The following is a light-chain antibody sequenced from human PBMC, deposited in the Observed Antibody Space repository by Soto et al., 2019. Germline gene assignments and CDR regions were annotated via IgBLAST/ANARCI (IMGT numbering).Light chain of an antibody. J-gene: IGKJ1*01. CDR3: QQYGSSGT. Sequence: EIVLTQSPGTLSLSPGERATLSCRASQSVSNNYLAWYQQKPGQAPRLLIYGASNRATGIPDMFSGSESGTDFTLTISRLEPEDFAVYYCQQYGSSGTFGQGTKVEIK. V-gene: IGKV3-20*01. CDR1: QSVSNNY. CDR2: GAS.